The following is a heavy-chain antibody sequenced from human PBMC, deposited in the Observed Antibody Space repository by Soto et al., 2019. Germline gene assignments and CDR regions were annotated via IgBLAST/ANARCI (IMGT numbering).Heavy chain of an antibody. J-gene: IGHJ4*02. V-gene: IGHV3-23*01. CDR1: GFTFSSYA. CDR3: AKSHDYGDYFQFGDFDY. CDR2: ISGSGGST. D-gene: IGHD4-17*01. Sequence: PGGSLRLSCAASGFTFSSYAMSWVRQAPGKGLEWVSAISGSGGSTYYADSVKGRFTISRDNSKNTLYLQMNSLRAEDTAVYYCAKSHDYGDYFQFGDFDYWGQGTLVTVSS.